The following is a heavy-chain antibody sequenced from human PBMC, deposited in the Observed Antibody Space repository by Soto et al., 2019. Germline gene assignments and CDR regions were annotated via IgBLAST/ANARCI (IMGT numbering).Heavy chain of an antibody. CDR3: ARVFYDILTGFSLDSGMDV. V-gene: IGHV3-30-3*01. D-gene: IGHD3-9*01. CDR2: ISYDGSNK. Sequence: HPGGSLRLSCAASGFTFSSYAMHWVRQAPGKGLGWVAVISYDGSNKYYADSVKGRFTISRDNSKNTLYLQMNSLRAEDTAVYYRARVFYDILTGFSLDSGMDVWGQGTTVTVSS. CDR1: GFTFSSYA. J-gene: IGHJ6*02.